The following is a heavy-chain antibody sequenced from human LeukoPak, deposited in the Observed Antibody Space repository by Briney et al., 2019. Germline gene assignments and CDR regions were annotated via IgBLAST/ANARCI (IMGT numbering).Heavy chain of an antibody. D-gene: IGHD2-21*02. CDR1: GFTFSSYG. V-gene: IGHV3-30*18. CDR3: AKDLERHIVVVTASAVDY. Sequence: GGSLRLSCAASGFTFSSYGMHWFRQAPGKGLERVAVISYDGSNKYYADSVKGRFTISRDNSKNTLYLQMNSLRAEDTAVYYCAKDLERHIVVVTASAVDYWGQGTLVTVSS. J-gene: IGHJ4*02. CDR2: ISYDGSNK.